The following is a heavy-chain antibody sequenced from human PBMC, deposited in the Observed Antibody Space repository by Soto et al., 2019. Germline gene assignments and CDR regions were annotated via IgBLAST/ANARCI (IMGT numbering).Heavy chain of an antibody. Sequence: PGGSLRLSCSASGFTFSSYWMHWVRQTPGKGLVWVSRINTDGGSASYADSVKGRFTISRDSAKNTLYLQMNSLRAEDTAVYYCARGRYYYYGMDVWGQGTTVTVSS. CDR2: INTDGGSA. J-gene: IGHJ6*02. CDR3: ARGRYYYYGMDV. CDR1: GFTFSSYW. V-gene: IGHV3-74*01.